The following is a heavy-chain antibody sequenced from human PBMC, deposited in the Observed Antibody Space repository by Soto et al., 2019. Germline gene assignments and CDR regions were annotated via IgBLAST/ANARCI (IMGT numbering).Heavy chain of an antibody. Sequence: QVQLVQSGAEVKPPGASVRLSCEASGYIFTNHYIHWVRQAPGQGLDWMGIINPNGGSTNYLQKFQGRVTMTRDTSTSTVYMELSSLRSEDTSVYFCTRADYYDISGFFYDCWGQGTLVTVSS. V-gene: IGHV1-46*01. CDR3: TRADYYDISGFFYDC. J-gene: IGHJ4*02. CDR2: INPNGGST. CDR1: GYIFTNHY. D-gene: IGHD3-22*01.